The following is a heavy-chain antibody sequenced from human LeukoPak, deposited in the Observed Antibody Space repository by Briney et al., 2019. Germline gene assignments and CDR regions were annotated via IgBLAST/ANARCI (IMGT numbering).Heavy chain of an antibody. V-gene: IGHV3-30*18. CDR1: GLSVSYNY. CDR2: ISYDRRNT. J-gene: IGHJ4*02. Sequence: GGSLRLSCAGSGLSVSYNYMTWVRQAPGKGLEWVAVISYDRRNTYYADSVKGRFTISRDNSKNTLYLQMNSLRAEDTAVYYCAKIVVTGFHYWGQGTLVTVSS. CDR3: AKIVVTGFHY. D-gene: IGHD2-21*02.